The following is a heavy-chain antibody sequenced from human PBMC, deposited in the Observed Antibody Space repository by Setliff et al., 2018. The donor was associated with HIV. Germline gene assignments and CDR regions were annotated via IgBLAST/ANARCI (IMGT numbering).Heavy chain of an antibody. Sequence: PSETLSLTCALSGYSISSGYSWGWIRQVPGEGLGWGGSIYYSGSTYYHPSLKGRVTISVDTSKNPFSLKLSSVTAADTAVYYCARDPLGYYYGLDVWGQGTTVTVSS. CDR2: IYYSGST. CDR1: GYSISSGYS. D-gene: IGHD7-27*01. CDR3: ARDPLGYYYGLDV. J-gene: IGHJ6*02. V-gene: IGHV4-38-2*02.